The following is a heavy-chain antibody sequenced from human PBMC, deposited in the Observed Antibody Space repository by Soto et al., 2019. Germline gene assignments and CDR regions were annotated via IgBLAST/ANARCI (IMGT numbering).Heavy chain of an antibody. V-gene: IGHV1-18*01. CDR2: ISAYNGNT. D-gene: IGHD2-2*01. CDR1: VYTFIRYG. Sequence: GASVKVSCKASVYTFIRYGISWVRQAPGQGLEWMGWISAYNGNTNYAQKLQGRVTMTTDTSTSTAYMELRSLRSDYTAVYYCARNTKPDIVLVPAAMYDYWG. J-gene: IGHJ4*01. CDR3: ARNTKPDIVLVPAAMYDY.